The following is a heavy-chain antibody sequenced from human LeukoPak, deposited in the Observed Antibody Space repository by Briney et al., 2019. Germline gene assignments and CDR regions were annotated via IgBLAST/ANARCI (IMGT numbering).Heavy chain of an antibody. V-gene: IGHV3-53*01. D-gene: IGHD3-22*01. J-gene: IGHJ3*02. Sequence: GGSLRLSCAASGFTVSSNYMSWVRQAPGKGLEWVSVIYRGGSTYYADSVKGRFTISRDNSKNTPYLQMNSLRAEDTAVYYCARAPQLDYDSTPSIWGQGTMVTVSS. CDR2: IYRGGST. CDR3: ARAPQLDYDSTPSI. CDR1: GFTVSSNY.